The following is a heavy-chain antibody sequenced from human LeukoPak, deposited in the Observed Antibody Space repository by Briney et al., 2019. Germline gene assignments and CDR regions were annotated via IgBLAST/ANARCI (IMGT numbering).Heavy chain of an antibody. Sequence: GASVKVSCKASGYTFTSYDINWVRQATGQGLEWMGWMNPNSGNTGYAQKFQGRVTMTRNTSISTAYMELSSLRSEDTAVYYCARGDTMARGVIREPFDYWGQGTLVTVSS. J-gene: IGHJ4*02. D-gene: IGHD3-10*01. V-gene: IGHV1-8*01. CDR3: ARGDTMARGVIREPFDY. CDR1: GYTFTSYD. CDR2: MNPNSGNT.